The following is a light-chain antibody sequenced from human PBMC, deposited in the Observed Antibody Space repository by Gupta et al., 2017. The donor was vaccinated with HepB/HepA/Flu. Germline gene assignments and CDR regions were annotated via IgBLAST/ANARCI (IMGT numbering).Light chain of an antibody. Sequence: DIQMTQSPSSLSASVGDRVTITCRSSQPIANFLNWYQQKPGKAPKLLIYAASSFQSGVPSRFSGSGSGTDFTLTISSLQAEDFATYYCQQCYSTPFTFGPGTKVEIK. CDR3: QQCYSTPFT. V-gene: IGKV1-39*01. CDR2: AAS. CDR1: QPIANF. J-gene: IGKJ3*01.